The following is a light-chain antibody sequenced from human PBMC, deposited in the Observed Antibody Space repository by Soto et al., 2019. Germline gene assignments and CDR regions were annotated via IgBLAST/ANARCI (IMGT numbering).Light chain of an antibody. V-gene: IGKV3-11*01. J-gene: IGKJ5*01. Sequence: TVLTQSPATLSLSPLDRATLSCRAGQPLNNNVAWYQHKPGQAPRLLIYDASNRATGIPARFSGSGSGTDFTLTISSLEPEDFVVYYCQQRSNWPITFGQGTRLEIK. CDR2: DAS. CDR3: QQRSNWPIT. CDR1: QPLNNN.